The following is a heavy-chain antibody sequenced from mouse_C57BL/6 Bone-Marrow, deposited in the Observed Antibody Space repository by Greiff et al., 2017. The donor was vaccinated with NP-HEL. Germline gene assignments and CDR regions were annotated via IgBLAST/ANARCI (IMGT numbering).Heavy chain of an antibody. Sequence: QVQLQQSGAELARPGASVKLSCKASGYTFTRYGISWVKQRNGQGLEWIGEIYPRSGNTYYNEKFKGKATLTADKSSSTAYMELRSLTSEDSAVYFCARWGTTDWYFDVWGTGTTVTVSS. D-gene: IGHD1-1*01. V-gene: IGHV1-81*01. J-gene: IGHJ1*03. CDR2: IYPRSGNT. CDR3: ARWGTTDWYFDV. CDR1: GYTFTRYG.